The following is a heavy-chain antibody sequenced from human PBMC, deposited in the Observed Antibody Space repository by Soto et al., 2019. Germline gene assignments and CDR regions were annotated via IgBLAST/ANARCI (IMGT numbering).Heavy chain of an antibody. CDR3: ARLFNMARGFISDYEFDY. CDR1: GGTFSSYA. CDR2: IIPIFGKA. Sequence: QVQLVQSGAEVKKPGSSVKVSCKASGGTFSSYAISWVRQAPGQGLEWMGGIIPIFGKANYAQKYQGRVKLIAEESTSKAYVKMRNLRYEDTAVYYCARLFNMARGFISDYEFDYRGQGTLVTVSS. D-gene: IGHD3-10*01. J-gene: IGHJ4*02. V-gene: IGHV1-69*12.